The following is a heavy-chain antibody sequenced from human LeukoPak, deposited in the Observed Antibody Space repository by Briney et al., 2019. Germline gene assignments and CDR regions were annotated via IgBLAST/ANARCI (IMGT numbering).Heavy chain of an antibody. Sequence: GGSLRLSCVASGFTFSSYWMSWVRQAPGKGLEWVANIKQDGSEKYYVDSVKGRFTISRDNAKNSLYLRMNSLRAEDTAVYYCARERIAVAGLFDYWGQGTLVTVSS. D-gene: IGHD6-19*01. J-gene: IGHJ4*02. CDR1: GFTFSSYW. CDR2: IKQDGSEK. V-gene: IGHV3-7*01. CDR3: ARERIAVAGLFDY.